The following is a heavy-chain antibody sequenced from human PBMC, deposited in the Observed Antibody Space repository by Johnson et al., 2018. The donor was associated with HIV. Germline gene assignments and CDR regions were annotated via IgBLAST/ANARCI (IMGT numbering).Heavy chain of an antibody. V-gene: IGHV3-20*04. D-gene: IGHD6-13*01. CDR1: GFTFDDYG. CDR3: AKSGGYPNAFDI. J-gene: IGHJ3*02. CDR2: INWNGGST. Sequence: VQLVESGGGVVRPGGSLRLSCAVSGFTFDDYGMSWVRQAPWKGLEWVSGINWNGGSTGYADSVKGRFTISRDNSKNSLFLHMNSLRVEDTAVYYCAKSGGYPNAFDIWGQGTMVTVSS.